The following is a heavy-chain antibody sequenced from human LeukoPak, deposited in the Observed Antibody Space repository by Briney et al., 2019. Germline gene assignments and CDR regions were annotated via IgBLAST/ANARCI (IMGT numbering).Heavy chain of an antibody. Sequence: GGSLRLSCAASGFTVTSNYMSWVRQAPGKGLEWVSVIYTGGSTHYADSVKGRFTISRDNSKNTLYLEMNSLRADDTAMYYCARDPVGATTPYYFDYWGQGALVTVSS. CDR1: GFTVTSNY. J-gene: IGHJ4*02. CDR3: ARDPVGATTPYYFDY. CDR2: IYTGGST. D-gene: IGHD1-26*01. V-gene: IGHV3-66*01.